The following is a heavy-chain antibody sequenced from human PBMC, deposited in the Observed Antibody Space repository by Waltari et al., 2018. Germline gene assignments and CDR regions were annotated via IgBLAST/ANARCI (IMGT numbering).Heavy chain of an antibody. CDR2: IYYSGST. D-gene: IGHD2-2*01. V-gene: IGHV4-59*01. CDR1: GACISSYY. CDR3: ARVLPAASLWFDP. Sequence: VQLQESGPGLVKPSETLSLTCIVSGACISSYYWSWIRQPPGKGLEGIGYIYYSGSTNYNPSLKSRVTISVDTSKNQFSLKLSSVTAADTAVYYCARVLPAASLWFDPWAREPWSPSPQ. J-gene: IGHJ5*02.